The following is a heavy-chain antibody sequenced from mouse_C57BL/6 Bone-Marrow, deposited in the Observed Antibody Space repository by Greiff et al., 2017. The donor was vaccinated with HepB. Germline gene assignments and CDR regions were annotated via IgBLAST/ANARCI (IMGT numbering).Heavy chain of an antibody. D-gene: IGHD1-1*01. V-gene: IGHV5-6*01. J-gene: IGHJ2*01. CDR2: ISSGGSYT. CDR1: GFTFSSYG. Sequence: EVTVVESGGDLVKPGGSLNLSCAASGFTFSSYGMSWVRQTPDKRLEWVATISSGGSYTYYPDSVKGRFTISRDNAKNTLYLQMSSLKSEDTAMYYCARLDYYGSSPRFDYWGQGTTLTVSS. CDR3: ARLDYYGSSPRFDY.